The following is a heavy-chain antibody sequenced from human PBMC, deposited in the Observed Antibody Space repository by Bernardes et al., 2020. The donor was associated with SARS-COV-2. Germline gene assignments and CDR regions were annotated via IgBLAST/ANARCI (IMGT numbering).Heavy chain of an antibody. CDR3: ARHNEYSAYDSHFDY. Sequence: SETLSLTCTVSGGSIISYFWSWIRQPPGKGLEWIWYIYYSGSTDYNPSLKSRVTISVDTSKNQFSLKLSSLTAADTAVYYCARHNEYSAYDSHFDYWGQGNMVTVSS. CDR2: IYYSGST. CDR1: GGSIISYF. J-gene: IGHJ4*02. D-gene: IGHD5-12*01. V-gene: IGHV4-59*08.